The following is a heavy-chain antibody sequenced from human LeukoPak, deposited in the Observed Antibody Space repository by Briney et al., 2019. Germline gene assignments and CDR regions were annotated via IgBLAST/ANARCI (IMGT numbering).Heavy chain of an antibody. CDR1: GFTFSSYG. J-gene: IGHJ4*02. CDR3: AKDVYSSSPGSTPYFDY. D-gene: IGHD6-13*01. Sequence: GRSLRLSCAASGFTFSSYGMHWVRQAPGKGLEWVAVISYDGSNKYYADSVKGRFTISRDNSKNTLYLQMNSLRAEDTAVYYCAKDVYSSSPGSTPYFDYWGQGTLVTVSS. V-gene: IGHV3-30*18. CDR2: ISYDGSNK.